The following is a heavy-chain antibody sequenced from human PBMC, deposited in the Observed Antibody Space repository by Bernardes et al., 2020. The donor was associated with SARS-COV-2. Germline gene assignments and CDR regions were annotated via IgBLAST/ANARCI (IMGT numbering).Heavy chain of an antibody. CDR3: ARRGGGYFPYYFDY. Sequence: SATLATTCAVYGGSFHGSYWSWIRQYPGRGLEWIGEIDHRGSTNYNPSLRSRVTISAHTSKNQFSLQLSSVIAADTAVYYCARRGGGYFPYYFDYWGQGA. D-gene: IGHD2-21*02. J-gene: IGHJ4*02. CDR2: IDHRGST. CDR1: GGSFHGSY. V-gene: IGHV4-34*01.